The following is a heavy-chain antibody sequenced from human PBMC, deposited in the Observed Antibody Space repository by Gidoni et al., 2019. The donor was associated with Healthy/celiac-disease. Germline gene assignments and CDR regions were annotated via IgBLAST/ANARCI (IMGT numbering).Heavy chain of an antibody. CDR2: IWYDGSNK. CDR1: GFTFRSYG. V-gene: IGHV3-33*01. D-gene: IGHD1-26*01. Sequence: QVQLVESGGGVVQPGRSLRLSCAASGFTFRSYGMHWVRKAPGKGLEWVAVIWYDGSNKYYADSVKGRFTISRDNSKTTLYLQMNSLRAEDTAVYYCARVPKSGSYYGYYYYGMDVWGQGTTVTVSS. CDR3: ARVPKSGSYYGYYYYGMDV. J-gene: IGHJ6*02.